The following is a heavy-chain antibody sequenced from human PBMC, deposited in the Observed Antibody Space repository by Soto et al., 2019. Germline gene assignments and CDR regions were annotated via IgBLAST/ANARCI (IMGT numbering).Heavy chain of an antibody. V-gene: IGHV3-33*01. CDR1: GFTFSSYG. Sequence: GGSLRLSCAASGFTFSSYGMHWVRQAPGKGLDWVAVIWYDGRNKYHADSVKGRFTISRDNSKNTLYLQMISLRAEDTAVYYCATSHAGYYYDSSGYPTYWGQGTLVPVSS. D-gene: IGHD3-22*01. CDR3: ATSHAGYYYDSSGYPTY. CDR2: IWYDGRNK. J-gene: IGHJ4*02.